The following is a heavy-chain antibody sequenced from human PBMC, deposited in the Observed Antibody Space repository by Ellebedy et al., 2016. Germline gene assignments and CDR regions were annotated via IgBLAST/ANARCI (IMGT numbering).Heavy chain of an antibody. CDR1: GGSISGYY. Sequence: GSLRLXXVVDGGSISGYYWSWIRQPPGKGLEWIGEINHSGITNYSPSLKSRVTISVDTSKNQFSLKLSSVTAADTAVYYCAREDGYNAYYGMNVWGQGTTVTVSS. D-gene: IGHD5-24*01. V-gene: IGHV4-34*01. CDR3: AREDGYNAYYGMNV. CDR2: INHSGIT. J-gene: IGHJ6*02.